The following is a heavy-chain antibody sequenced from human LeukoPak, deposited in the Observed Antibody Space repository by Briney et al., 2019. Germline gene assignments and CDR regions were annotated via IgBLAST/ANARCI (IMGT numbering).Heavy chain of an antibody. CDR1: GFTFSTYG. CDR2: IKQDGSEK. J-gene: IGHJ4*02. Sequence: PGGSLRLSCAASGFTFSTYGMSWVRQAPGKGLEWVASIKQDGSEKNYVDSVKGRFTISRDNARNSLPLQMNSLRAEDTAVFYCARDKQGSFIYWGQGTLVTVSS. V-gene: IGHV3-7*01. CDR3: ARDKQGSFIY. D-gene: IGHD6-19*01.